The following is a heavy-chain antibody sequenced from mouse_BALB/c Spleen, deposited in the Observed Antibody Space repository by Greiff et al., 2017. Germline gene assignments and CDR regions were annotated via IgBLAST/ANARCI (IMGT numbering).Heavy chain of an antibody. CDR2: INPSNGGT. J-gene: IGHJ4*01. D-gene: IGHD1-1*02. V-gene: IGHV1S81*02. CDR3: TTSDYGQPLDY. Sequence: QVQLQQPGAELVRPGASVKLSCKASGYSFTSYWMNWVKQRPGQGLEWIGGINPSNGGTNFNEKFKSKATLTVDKSSSTAYMQLSSLTSEDSAVYYCTTSDYGQPLDYWGQGTSVTVSS. CDR1: GYSFTSYW.